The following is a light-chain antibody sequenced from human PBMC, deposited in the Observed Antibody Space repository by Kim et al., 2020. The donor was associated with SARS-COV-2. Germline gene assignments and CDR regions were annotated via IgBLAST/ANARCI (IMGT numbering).Light chain of an antibody. CDR1: SSDIGGYNS. CDR3: CSYAGTYTLV. J-gene: IGLJ3*02. CDR2: DVR. Sequence: GQSVTIPCTGTSSDIGGYNSVSWFQQHPGNAPKLMIYDVRQRPSGVPDRFSGSKSDNTASLTISGLQAEDEADYYCCSYAGTYTLVFGGGTKVTVL. V-gene: IGLV2-11*01.